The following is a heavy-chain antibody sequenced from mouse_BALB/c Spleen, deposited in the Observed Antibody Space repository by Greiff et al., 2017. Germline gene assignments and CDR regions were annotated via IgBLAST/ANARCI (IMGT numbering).Heavy chain of an antibody. J-gene: IGHJ4*01. Sequence: QVQLQQSGPGLVQPSQSLSITCTVSGFSLTSYGVHWVRQSPGKGLEWLGVIWSGGSTDYNAAFISRLSISKDNSKSQVFFKMNSLQANDTAIYYCARKWDYDYDLYYAMDYWGQGTSVTVSS. CDR1: GFSLTSYG. D-gene: IGHD2-4*01. CDR3: ARKWDYDYDLYYAMDY. V-gene: IGHV2-2*02. CDR2: IWSGGST.